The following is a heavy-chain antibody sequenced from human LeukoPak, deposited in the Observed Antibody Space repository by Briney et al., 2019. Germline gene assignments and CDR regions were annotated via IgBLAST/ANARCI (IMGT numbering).Heavy chain of an antibody. CDR3: AMIGDYDHYFDY. Sequence: ASVKVSCKVSGYTLTELSMHWVRQAPGKGLEWMGGFDPEDGETIYAQKFQGRVTMTEDTSTDTAYMELSSLGSEDTAVYYCAMIGDYDHYFDYWGQGTLVTVSS. D-gene: IGHD4-17*01. V-gene: IGHV1-24*01. CDR1: GYTLTELS. J-gene: IGHJ4*02. CDR2: FDPEDGET.